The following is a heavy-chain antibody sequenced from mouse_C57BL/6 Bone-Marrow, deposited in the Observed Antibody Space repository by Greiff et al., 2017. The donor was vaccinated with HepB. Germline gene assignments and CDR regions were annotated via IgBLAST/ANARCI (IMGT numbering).Heavy chain of an antibody. CDR3: ARPGVVAHWYFDV. J-gene: IGHJ1*03. Sequence: VQLQQSGAELVMPGASVKLSCKASGYTFTSYWMHWVKQRPGQGLEWIGEIDPSDSYTNYNQKFKGKSTLTVDKSSSTAYMQLSSLTSEDSAVYYCARPGVVAHWYFDVWGTGTTVTVSS. V-gene: IGHV1-69*01. D-gene: IGHD1-1*01. CDR1: GYTFTSYW. CDR2: IDPSDSYT.